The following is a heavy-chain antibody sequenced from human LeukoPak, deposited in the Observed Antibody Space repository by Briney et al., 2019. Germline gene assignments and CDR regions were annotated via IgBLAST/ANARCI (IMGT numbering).Heavy chain of an antibody. CDR3: ARGNRDFDS. CDR2: TYYRSKWYH. J-gene: IGHJ5*01. CDR1: GDSVSTNSAA. D-gene: IGHD2-21*02. V-gene: IGHV6-1*01. Sequence: SQTLSLTCAISGDSVSTNSAAWNWIRQSPSRGLEWLGRTYYRSKWYHDYAPSVQSRITINPDTSKSQFSLHLNSVTPEDTAVYYCARGNRDFDSWGQGTLVTVSS.